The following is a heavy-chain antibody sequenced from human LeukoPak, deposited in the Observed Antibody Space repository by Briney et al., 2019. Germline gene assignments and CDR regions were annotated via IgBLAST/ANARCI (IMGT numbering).Heavy chain of an antibody. CDR1: GGSISSGSYY. Sequence: PSETLSLTCTVSGGSISSGSYYWSWIRQPAGKGLEWIGEIYHSGSTNYNPSLKSRVTISVDKSKNQFSLKLSSVTAADTAVYYCARAYSGILRWFDPWGQGTLVTVSS. CDR2: IYHSGST. CDR3: ARAYSGILRWFDP. J-gene: IGHJ5*02. D-gene: IGHD6-13*01. V-gene: IGHV4-61*10.